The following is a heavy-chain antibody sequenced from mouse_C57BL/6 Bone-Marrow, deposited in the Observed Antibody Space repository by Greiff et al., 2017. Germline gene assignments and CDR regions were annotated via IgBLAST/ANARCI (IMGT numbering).Heavy chain of an antibody. CDR1: GYTFTSYW. D-gene: IGHD1-1*01. V-gene: IGHV1-72*01. CDR2: IAPNSGGT. CDR3: ARALLLYAMDY. Sequence: QVQLQQPGAELVKPGASVKLSCTASGYTFTSYWMHWVQQRPGRGLEWIGRIAPNSGGTKYNEKFQSKATLTVDKPSSTAYMQLSSLTSEDSAVYYCARALLLYAMDYWGQGTSVTVSS. J-gene: IGHJ4*01.